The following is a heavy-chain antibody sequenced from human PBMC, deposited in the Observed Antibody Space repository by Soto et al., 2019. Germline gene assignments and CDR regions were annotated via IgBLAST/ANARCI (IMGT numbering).Heavy chain of an antibody. CDR2: ITSKTAGGST. V-gene: IGHV3-15*01. Sequence: PWGRLRLSCSASGCGFSDACRSWLRQAPWEGLKCVGRITSKTAGGSTYYAAPVKCRFTISRDDSTNTLYLQMTIRKTEDTAGYYCVRPTHFSDGSGYTRCFGYWVQGALVTVST. D-gene: IGHD5-12*01. CDR3: VRPTHFSDGSGYTRCFGY. CDR1: GCGFSDAC. J-gene: IGHJ4*02.